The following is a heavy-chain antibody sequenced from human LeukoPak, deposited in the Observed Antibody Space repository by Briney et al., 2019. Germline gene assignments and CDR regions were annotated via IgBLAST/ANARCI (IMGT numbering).Heavy chain of an antibody. D-gene: IGHD3-3*01. CDR2: IYSGGST. CDR1: GFTFSSYW. Sequence: PGGSLRLSCAASGFTFSSYWMSWVRQAPGKGLEWVSVIYSGGSTYYADSVKGRFTISRDNSKNTLYLQMNSLRAEDTAVYYCARGATYYDFWSGYSPPQFDYWGQGTLVTVSS. V-gene: IGHV3-66*01. CDR3: ARGATYYDFWSGYSPPQFDY. J-gene: IGHJ4*02.